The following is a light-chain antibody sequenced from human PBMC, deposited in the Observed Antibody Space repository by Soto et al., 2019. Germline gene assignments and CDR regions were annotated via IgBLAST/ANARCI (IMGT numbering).Light chain of an antibody. CDR1: SRDVGNYNY. CDR3: SSYTSTTTLYV. Sequence: QSALTQPASVSGSPGQSITISCTGTSRDVGNYNYVSWYQQDPGKAPKLIIYEVSNRPSGVSSRFSGSKSDNTASLTISGLQAEDEADYYCSSYTSTTTLYVFGTGTKRTVL. V-gene: IGLV2-14*01. J-gene: IGLJ1*01. CDR2: EVS.